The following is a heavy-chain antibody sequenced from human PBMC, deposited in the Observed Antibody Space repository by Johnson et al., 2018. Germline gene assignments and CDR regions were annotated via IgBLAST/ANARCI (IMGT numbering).Heavy chain of an antibody. CDR1: GFTFSSSA. CDR2: ISGSGGNT. Sequence: VQLVESGGGLVQPGGSMRLSCAASGFTFSSSAMSWVRQAPGKGLEWVSAISGSGGNTYYADSVKGRFTISRDNSKNTLYLQMNRLRAEDTAIYYCAKGYRITVAATVGFDYWGQGTLVTVSS. V-gene: IGHV3-23*04. J-gene: IGHJ4*02. CDR3: AKGYRITVAATVGFDY. D-gene: IGHD6-19*01.